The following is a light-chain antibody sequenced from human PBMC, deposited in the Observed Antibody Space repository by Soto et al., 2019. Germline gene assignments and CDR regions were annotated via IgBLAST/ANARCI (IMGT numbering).Light chain of an antibody. CDR3: AAWHDSLNGPV. J-gene: IGLJ2*01. V-gene: IGLV1-44*01. CDR1: SSNIGSHT. Sequence: QSVLTQPPSASGTPGQRVTISCSGGSSNIGSHTVNWYQHLPGTAPKLLIYSNNQRPSGVPDRFSGSVSGTSASLAISGPQSEDEADYYCAAWHDSLNGPVFGGGTKLTVL. CDR2: SNN.